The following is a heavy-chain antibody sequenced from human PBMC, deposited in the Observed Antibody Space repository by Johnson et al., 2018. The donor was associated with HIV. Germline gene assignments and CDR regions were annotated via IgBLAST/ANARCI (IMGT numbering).Heavy chain of an antibody. CDR2: TNSDGSST. CDR1: GFTFSSYA. J-gene: IGHJ3*02. CDR3: ATSTASDAFDI. V-gene: IGHV3-23*04. D-gene: IGHD1-1*01. Sequence: EQLVESGGGLVQPGGSLRLSCAASGFTFSSYAMSWVRQAPGKGLEWVSRTNSDGSSTTYADSVKGRFTISRDNSKNTLYLQMNSLRAEDTAVYYCATSTASDAFDIWGQGTMVTVSS.